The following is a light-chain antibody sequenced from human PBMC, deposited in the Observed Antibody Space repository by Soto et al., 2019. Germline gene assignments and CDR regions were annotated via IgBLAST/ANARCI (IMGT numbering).Light chain of an antibody. CDR1: QSLLHITGETF. Sequence: DVVMTQTPLSLSVAPGQPASISCKSSQSLLHITGETFLFWYLQRPGQSPQLLIYEFSTRVSGVPDRFSGSGSGTDFTLEISRVETDDVGIYYCRQSTQLPPTFGQGTRLEIK. J-gene: IGKJ5*01. V-gene: IGKV2D-29*02. CDR3: RQSTQLPPT. CDR2: EFS.